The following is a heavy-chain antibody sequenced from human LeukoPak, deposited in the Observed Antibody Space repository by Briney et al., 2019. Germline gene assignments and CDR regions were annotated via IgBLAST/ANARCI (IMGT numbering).Heavy chain of an antibody. CDR2: IKEDGGEK. Sequence: GGSLRLSCAASGFMFNNYWMSWVRQAPGKGLEWVANIKEDGGEKYYVDSVKGRFTIPRDNAKNLLYLQMNSLRAEDTAVYYCATCPTDKYDDDHADYWGQGSLVTVSS. J-gene: IGHJ4*02. V-gene: IGHV3-7*01. D-gene: IGHD3-3*01. CDR1: GFMFNNYW. CDR3: ATCPTDKYDDDHADY.